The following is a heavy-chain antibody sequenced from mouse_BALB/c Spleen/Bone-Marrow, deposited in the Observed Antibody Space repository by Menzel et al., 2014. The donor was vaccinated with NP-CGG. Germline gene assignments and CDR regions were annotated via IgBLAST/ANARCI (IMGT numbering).Heavy chain of an antibody. CDR1: GFYIKDTY. D-gene: IGHD1-1*01. CDR3: VYGRDWYFDV. J-gene: IGHJ1*01. V-gene: IGHV14-3*02. Sequence: VQLKESGAELVKPGASVMLSCTASGFYIKDTYMHWVKERPEQGLEWIGRIDPANGNTKYDPKFQGKATITADTSSNTAYLQLSSLTSEDTAVYYCVYGRDWYFDVWGAATTVTISS. CDR2: IDPANGNT.